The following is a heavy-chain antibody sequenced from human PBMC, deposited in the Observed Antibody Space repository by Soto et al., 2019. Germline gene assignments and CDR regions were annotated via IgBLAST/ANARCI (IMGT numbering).Heavy chain of an antibody. J-gene: IGHJ5*02. CDR1: GFIFSDYY. CDR3: ARGATSFDP. V-gene: IGHV3-11*01. Sequence: QVQLVESGGVLVKPGGSLRLSCAASGFIFSDYYMSWIRLVPGKGLECISYISNSGTIIYYADSVKGRFTISRDNAKNSLFLQMNSLRAEDTATYHCARGATSFDPWGQGTLLTVSS. D-gene: IGHD1-1*01. CDR2: ISNSGTII.